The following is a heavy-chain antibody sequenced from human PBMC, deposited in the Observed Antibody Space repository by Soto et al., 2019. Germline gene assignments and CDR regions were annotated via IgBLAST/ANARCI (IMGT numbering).Heavy chain of an antibody. CDR2: IYYSGST. CDR1: GGSISSSSYY. J-gene: IGHJ6*02. Sequence: SETLSLTCTVSGGSISSSSYYWGWIRHPPGKGLEWIGSIYYSGSTYYNPSLKSRVTISVDTSKNQFSLKLSSVTAADTAVYYCARELGLYYYYYGMDVWGQGTTVTVSS. CDR3: ARELGLYYYYYGMDV. V-gene: IGHV4-39*01. D-gene: IGHD7-27*01.